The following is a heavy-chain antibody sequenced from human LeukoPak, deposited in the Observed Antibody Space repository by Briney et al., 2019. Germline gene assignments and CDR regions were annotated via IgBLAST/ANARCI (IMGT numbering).Heavy chain of an antibody. J-gene: IGHJ6*03. Sequence: SETLSLTCTVSGDSISSYYWSWIRQPAGRGLEWIGRIYTSGSTNYNPSLKSRVTMSVDTSKNQFSLKLSSVTAADPAVYYCARVHTTGYFPRYSYYYMDVWGRGTTVTVSS. CDR1: GDSISSYY. D-gene: IGHD3-9*01. CDR3: ARVHTTGYFPRYSYYYMDV. CDR2: IYTSGST. V-gene: IGHV4-4*07.